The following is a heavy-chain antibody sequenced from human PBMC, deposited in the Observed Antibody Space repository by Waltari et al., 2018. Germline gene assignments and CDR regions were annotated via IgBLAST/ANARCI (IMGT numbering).Heavy chain of an antibody. V-gene: IGHV3-23*03. D-gene: IGHD3-3*01. CDR1: GFTFSSYA. J-gene: IGHJ4*02. Sequence: EVQLLESGGGLVQPGGSLRLSCAASGFTFSSYAMSWVRQAPGKGLEWVSVIYSGGSTYYADSVKGRFTISRDNSKNTLYPQMNSLRAEDTAVYYCAKVDHYDFWSGYRYWGQGTLVTVSS. CDR3: AKVDHYDFWSGYRY. CDR2: IYSGGST.